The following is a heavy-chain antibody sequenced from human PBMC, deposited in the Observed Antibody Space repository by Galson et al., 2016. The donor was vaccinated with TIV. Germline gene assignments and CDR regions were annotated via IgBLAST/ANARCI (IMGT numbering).Heavy chain of an antibody. Sequence: LSLTCGVSGGSFRGYYWTWIRLPPGKGLEWIGRIYSSGSTKYNTSLKSRVTMSVDTSKNQFSLNLKSVTAADTAVYYCARQSLAVAGAPFDPWGQGTLVTVSS. CDR2: IYSSGST. D-gene: IGHD6-19*01. V-gene: IGHV4-4*07. CDR1: GGSFRGYY. CDR3: ARQSLAVAGAPFDP. J-gene: IGHJ5*02.